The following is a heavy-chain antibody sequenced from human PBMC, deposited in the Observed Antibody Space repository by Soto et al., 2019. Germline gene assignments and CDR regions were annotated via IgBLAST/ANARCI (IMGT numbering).Heavy chain of an antibody. CDR3: AKSSAGTTYYYYYYGMDV. CDR2: ISGSGGST. D-gene: IGHD6-19*01. V-gene: IGHV3-23*01. CDR1: GFTFSSYA. J-gene: IGHJ6*02. Sequence: GGSLRLSCAASGFTFSSYAMSWVRQAPGKGLEWVSAISGSGGSTYYADSVKGRFTISRDNSKNTLYLQMNSLRAEDTAVYYCAKSSAGTTYYYYYYGMDVWGQGTTVTVSS.